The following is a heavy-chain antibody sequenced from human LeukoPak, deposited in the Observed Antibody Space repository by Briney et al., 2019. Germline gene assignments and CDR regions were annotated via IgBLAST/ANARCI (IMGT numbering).Heavy chain of an antibody. CDR1: GFTFNTHG. V-gene: IGHV3-33*06. Sequence: GGSLRLSCAASGFTFNTHGMHWVRQAPGKGLEWVAAIWFDGSVKHYSDAVEGRFTISRDNSLNTLYLQMNSLRVEDTAMYYCAKDTAVQFLEPAFWGQGTLVTVSS. CDR2: IWFDGSVK. D-gene: IGHD3-3*01. J-gene: IGHJ4*02. CDR3: AKDTAVQFLEPAF.